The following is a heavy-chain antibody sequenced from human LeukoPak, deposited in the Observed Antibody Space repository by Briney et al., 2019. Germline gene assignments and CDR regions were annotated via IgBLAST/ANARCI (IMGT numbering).Heavy chain of an antibody. CDR2: IYYSAST. V-gene: IGHV4-39*01. CDR1: GGSVSNSTYY. CDR3: ARHSTLRGGNFDY. J-gene: IGHJ4*02. D-gene: IGHD3-10*01. Sequence: SETLSLSCTVSGGSVSNSTYYWGWVRQPPGKGLEWIGSIYYSASTYYNPSLKSRVTMSVDTSKNQLSLKLSSVTAADTAVYYCARHSTLRGGNFDYWGQGTLVTVSS.